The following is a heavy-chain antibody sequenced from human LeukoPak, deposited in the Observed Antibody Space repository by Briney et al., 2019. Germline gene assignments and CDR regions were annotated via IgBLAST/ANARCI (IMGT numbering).Heavy chain of an antibody. Sequence: EAPVKVSCKASGYTFTTYDINWVRQATGQGLEWMGWMNPNSGNTGYTQKFQGRVTMTRNTSISTAYMELSSLRSEDTAVYYCARGRGSGHKENWFDPWGQGTLVTVSS. D-gene: IGHD6-19*01. CDR2: MNPNSGNT. V-gene: IGHV1-8*01. CDR3: ARGRGSGHKENWFDP. J-gene: IGHJ5*02. CDR1: GYTFTTYD.